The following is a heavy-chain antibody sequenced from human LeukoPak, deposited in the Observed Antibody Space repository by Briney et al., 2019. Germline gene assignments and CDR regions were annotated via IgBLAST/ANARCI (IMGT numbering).Heavy chain of an antibody. CDR1: GFAFSTYE. V-gene: IGHV3-48*03. Sequence: PGGSLRLSCAASGFAFSTYEMSWVRRAPGKGLEWIADITISGQTKNYADSVKGRFTISRDNAMSSLYLQVNSLRVEDTGVFYCARGDPHADLWGQGTLVTVSS. CDR2: ITISGQTK. J-gene: IGHJ5*02. CDR3: ARGDPHADL.